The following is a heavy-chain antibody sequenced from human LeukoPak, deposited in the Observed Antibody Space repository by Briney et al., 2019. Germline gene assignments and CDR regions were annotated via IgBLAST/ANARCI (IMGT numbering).Heavy chain of an antibody. CDR1: GYTFTSYD. CDR2: INPNNGNT. D-gene: IGHD1-26*01. Sequence: GASVKVSCKASGYTFTSYDINWVRQATGQGLEWMGWINPNNGNTGYAQKFQGRVTMTRNTSISTAYMELSSLRSEDTAVYYYARGPTEVSGSYRWFDPWGQGTLVTVSS. CDR3: ARGPTEVSGSYRWFDP. V-gene: IGHV1-8*01. J-gene: IGHJ5*02.